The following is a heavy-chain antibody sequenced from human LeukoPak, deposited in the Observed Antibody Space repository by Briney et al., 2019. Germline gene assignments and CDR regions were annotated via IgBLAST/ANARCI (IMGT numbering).Heavy chain of an antibody. V-gene: IGHV4-4*09. J-gene: IGHJ5*02. D-gene: IGHD3-3*01. CDR3: ARSFDFWSGYVGFDP. CDR1: GGSISSYY. CDR2: IYTSGST. Sequence: SSETLSLTCAVSGGSISSYYWSWIRQPPGKGLEWIGYIYTSGSTNYNPSLKSRVTISVDTSKNQFSLKLSSVTAADTAVYYCARSFDFWSGYVGFDPWGQGTLVTVSS.